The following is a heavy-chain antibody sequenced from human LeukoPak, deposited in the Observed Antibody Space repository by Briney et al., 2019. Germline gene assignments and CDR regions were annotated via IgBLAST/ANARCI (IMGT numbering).Heavy chain of an antibody. Sequence: PSETRSLTCAVYGGSFSGYYWSWIRQPPGKGLEWIGEINHSGSTNYNPSLKSRVTISVDTSKNQFSLKLSSVTAADTAVYYCARGGVTMTPWGQGTLVTVSS. D-gene: IGHD3-22*01. CDR1: GGSFSGYY. CDR3: ARGGVTMTP. CDR2: INHSGST. V-gene: IGHV4-34*01. J-gene: IGHJ5*02.